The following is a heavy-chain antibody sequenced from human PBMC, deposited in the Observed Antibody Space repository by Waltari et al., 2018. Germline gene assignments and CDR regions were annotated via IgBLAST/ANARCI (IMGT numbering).Heavy chain of an antibody. J-gene: IGHJ2*01. Sequence: QVQLVQSGAEVKKPGSSVKVSCRASGGTFSSYAISWVRQAPGQGLEWMGGSIPIVGTANYAQKFQGRVTITADESTSTAYMELSSLRSEDTAVYYCASSIVVVPAATGVWYFDLWGRGTLVTVSS. CDR3: ASSIVVVPAATGVWYFDL. CDR1: GGTFSSYA. D-gene: IGHD2-2*01. V-gene: IGHV1-69*01. CDR2: SIPIVGTA.